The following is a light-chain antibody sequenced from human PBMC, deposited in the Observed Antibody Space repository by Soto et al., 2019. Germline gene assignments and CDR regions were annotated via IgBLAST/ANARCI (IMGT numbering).Light chain of an antibody. CDR2: KDS. Sequence: SYELTQPPSVSVSPGQTARITCSGDALPKQYAYWYQQKPGQAPVLVIYKDSERPSGIPERFSGSSSGTTVTLTISGVQAEDEADYYCQSADSSGVVFGGGTKVTVL. CDR1: ALPKQY. J-gene: IGLJ2*01. V-gene: IGLV3-25*02. CDR3: QSADSSGVV.